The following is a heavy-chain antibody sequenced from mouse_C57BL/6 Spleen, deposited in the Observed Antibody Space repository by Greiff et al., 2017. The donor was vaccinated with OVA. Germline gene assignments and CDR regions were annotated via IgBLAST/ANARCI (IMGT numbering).Heavy chain of an antibody. CDR2: ISSGSSTI. J-gene: IGHJ4*01. Sequence: EVHLVESGGGLVKPGGSLKLSCAASGFTFSDYGMHWVRQAPEKGLEWVAYISSGSSTIYYADTVKGRFTISRDNAKNTLFLQMTSLRSEDTAMYYCARTITTVVEGDAMDYWGQGTSVTVSS. D-gene: IGHD1-1*01. CDR3: ARTITTVVEGDAMDY. V-gene: IGHV5-17*01. CDR1: GFTFSDYG.